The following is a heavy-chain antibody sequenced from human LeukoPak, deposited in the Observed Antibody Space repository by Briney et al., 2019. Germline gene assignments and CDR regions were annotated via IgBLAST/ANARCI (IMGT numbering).Heavy chain of an antibody. D-gene: IGHD2-21*02. Sequence: GGSLRLSCAASGFTFSRYAMSWVRQAPGKGLEGVSGISSGGDTTYYADSVKGRFTISRDNSKNTLYLQTNSLRAEDTAIYYCAKDYLMSPAGSDSAYYYYGMDVWGQGTTVTVSS. CDR3: AKDYLMSPAGSDSAYYYYGMDV. CDR1: GFTFSRYA. V-gene: IGHV3-23*01. J-gene: IGHJ6*02. CDR2: ISSGGDTT.